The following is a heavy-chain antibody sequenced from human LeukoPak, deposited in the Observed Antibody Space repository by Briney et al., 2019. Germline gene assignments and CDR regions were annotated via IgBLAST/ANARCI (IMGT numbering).Heavy chain of an antibody. Sequence: PGGSLRLSCAASGFTFSSYEMNWVRQAPGKGLEWVSYISSSGSTIYYADSVKGRFTISRDNSKNSLYLQMNSLRAEDTALYYCAKDSAVRPNSYCSGGSCYSHDAFDIWGQGTMVTVSS. CDR3: AKDSAVRPNSYCSGGSCYSHDAFDI. CDR2: ISSSGSTI. CDR1: GFTFSSYE. D-gene: IGHD2-15*01. V-gene: IGHV3-48*03. J-gene: IGHJ3*02.